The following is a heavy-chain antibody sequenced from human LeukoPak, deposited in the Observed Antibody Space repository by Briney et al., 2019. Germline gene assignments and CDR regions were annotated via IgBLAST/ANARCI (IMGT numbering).Heavy chain of an antibody. D-gene: IGHD6-19*01. J-gene: IGHJ4*02. CDR3: ARRMDSSGWGDY. Sequence: ASVKVSCKASGYTFTGYYMHWVRQAPGQGLEWMGWINPNSGGTNYAQKFQGRVTMTRDTSISTAYMELSRLRSDDTAVYYCARRMDSSGWGDYWGRGTLVTVSS. CDR2: INPNSGGT. V-gene: IGHV1-2*02. CDR1: GYTFTGYY.